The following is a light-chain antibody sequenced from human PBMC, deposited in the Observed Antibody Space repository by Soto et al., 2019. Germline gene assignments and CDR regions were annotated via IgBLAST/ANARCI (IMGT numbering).Light chain of an antibody. CDR3: QHYGSSPRP. CDR2: GAS. J-gene: IGKJ1*01. V-gene: IGKV3-20*01. CDR1: QSVSSAY. Sequence: EIVLTQSPGTLSLSPGERATLSCRASQSVSSAYLAWYQQKPGQAPRLLIYGASSRATGIPDRFSGSGSGTDFTLTISRLEPEDLAVYYCQHYGSSPRPFGQGTKVEIK.